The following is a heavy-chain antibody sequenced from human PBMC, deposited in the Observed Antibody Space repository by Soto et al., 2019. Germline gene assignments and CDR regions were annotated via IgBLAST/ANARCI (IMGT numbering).Heavy chain of an antibody. J-gene: IGHJ6*02. CDR2: IDPSDSYT. CDR1: GYSFTSYW. V-gene: IGHV5-10-1*01. D-gene: IGHD6-13*01. Sequence: LTISCKGSGYSFTSYWISWVRQMPGKGLEWMGRIDPSDSYTNYSPSFQGHVTISADKSISTAYLQWSSLKASDTAMYYCASMGRYSRSWRTLHGMDVWGQGNTVTVSS. CDR3: ASMGRYSRSWRTLHGMDV.